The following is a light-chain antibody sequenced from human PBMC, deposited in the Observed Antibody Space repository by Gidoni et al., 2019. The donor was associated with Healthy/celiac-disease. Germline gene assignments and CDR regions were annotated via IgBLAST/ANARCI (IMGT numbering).Light chain of an antibody. J-gene: IGKJ2*01. CDR2: GAS. CDR3: QQYNNWPPYT. CDR1: QSVSSN. V-gene: IGKV3-15*01. Sequence: EIVMTQSPATLSVSPGERATLSCRASQSVSSNLAWYQQKPGQAPRLLIYGASTRATGIPVRFSGSGSGTEFTLPISSLQSEDFAVYYCQQYNNWPPYTFGQGTKLE.